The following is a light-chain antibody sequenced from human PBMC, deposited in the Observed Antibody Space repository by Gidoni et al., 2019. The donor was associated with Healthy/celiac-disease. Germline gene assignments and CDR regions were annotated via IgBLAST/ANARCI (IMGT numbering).Light chain of an antibody. V-gene: IGKV3-11*01. J-gene: IGKJ4*01. CDR1: QSVSSY. CDR2: DAS. Sequence: ELLFTQSPATLSLSPGERATLSCRASQSVSSYLAWYQQKPGQAPRLLIYDASNRATGIPARFSGRGYGTDFTLTISSLEPEDFAGYYCQQRSNWLTFGGGTKVEIK. CDR3: QQRSNWLT.